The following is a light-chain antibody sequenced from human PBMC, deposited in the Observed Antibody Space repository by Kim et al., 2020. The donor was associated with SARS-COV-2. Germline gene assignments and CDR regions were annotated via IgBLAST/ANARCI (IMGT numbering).Light chain of an antibody. CDR1: QSISTY. Sequence: ASVGDRVTITCRAGQSISTYLNWYQQKPGQAPKLLIYAASSLQSGVPSRFSGSGSGTEFTLTISSVQPEDFATYFCLQHSTYPITFGQGTRLEIK. J-gene: IGKJ5*01. V-gene: IGKV1-17*01. CDR3: LQHSTYPIT. CDR2: AAS.